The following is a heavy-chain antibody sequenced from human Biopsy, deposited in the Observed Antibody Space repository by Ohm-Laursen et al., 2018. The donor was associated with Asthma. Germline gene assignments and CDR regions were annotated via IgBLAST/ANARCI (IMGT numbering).Heavy chain of an antibody. CDR2: SGNT. CDR3: ARLWDYYDSRAPGGDAFDI. J-gene: IGHJ3*02. D-gene: IGHD3-22*01. CDR1: GGSIKSSS. V-gene: IGHV4-59*01. Sequence: VTLSLTCSISGGSIKSSSWTWIRQPPGKGLEWIGYSGNTNYNPSLKSRVTISVDTSKNQVSLELRSVSSSDTAVYYCARLWDYYDSRAPGGDAFDIWGQGTMVSVSS.